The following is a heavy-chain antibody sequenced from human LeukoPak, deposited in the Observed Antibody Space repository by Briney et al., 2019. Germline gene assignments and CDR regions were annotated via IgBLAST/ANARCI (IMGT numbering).Heavy chain of an antibody. V-gene: IGHV4-34*01. Sequence: SETLSLTCAVYGGSFSGYYWSSIRQPPGKGLEWIWEINHSGSTNYNPSLKSRVTISVDTSKNQFSLKLSSVTAADTAVYYCARGILTGYYDFWSGYPRSNNWFDPWGQGTLVTVSS. D-gene: IGHD3-3*01. CDR3: ARGILTGYYDFWSGYPRSNNWFDP. CDR2: INHSGST. J-gene: IGHJ5*02. CDR1: GGSFSGYY.